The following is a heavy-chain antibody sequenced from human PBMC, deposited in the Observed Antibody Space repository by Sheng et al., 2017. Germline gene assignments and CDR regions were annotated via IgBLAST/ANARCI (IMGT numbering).Heavy chain of an antibody. Sequence: QLQLQESGPGLVKPSETLSLTCSVSGGSISSSSYYWGWIRQPPGKGLEWIGLIYYSGSTYYSPSLKGRVTISLDTSKSQFSLKLTSVTAADTAMYYCARSESSGPPRCAFDIWTRGTMVTVSS. CDR1: GGSISSSSYY. CDR3: ARSESSGPPRCAFDI. V-gene: IGHV4-39*07. D-gene: IGHD3-22*01. J-gene: IGHJ3*02. CDR2: IYYSGST.